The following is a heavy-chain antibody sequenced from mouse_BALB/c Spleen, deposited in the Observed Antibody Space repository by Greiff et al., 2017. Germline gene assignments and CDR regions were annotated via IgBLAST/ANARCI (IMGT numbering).Heavy chain of an antibody. J-gene: IGHJ3*01. Sequence: QVQLKESGAELVKPGASVKLSCKASGYTFTSYYMYWVKQRPGQGLEWIGEINPSNGGTNFHEKFKSKATLTVDKSSSTAYMQLSSLTSEDSAVYYCTKSLRRGFAYWGQGTLVTVSA. CDR1: GYTFTSYY. D-gene: IGHD2-12*01. CDR2: INPSNGGT. V-gene: IGHV1S81*02. CDR3: TKSLRRGFAY.